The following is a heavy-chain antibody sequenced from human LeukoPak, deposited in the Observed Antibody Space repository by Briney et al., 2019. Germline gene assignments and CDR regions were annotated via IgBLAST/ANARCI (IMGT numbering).Heavy chain of an antibody. CDR3: ATVGVGNSFXFDY. D-gene: IGHD3-10*01. V-gene: IGHV3-11*04. J-gene: IGHJ4*01. Sequence: PGGSLRLSCAASGIIFSDYYMSWIRQAPGKGLEWISYISSSGSSMYYADSVKGRLTISRDNAKNSLYVQMNSLRVEDTAVHYCATVGVGNSFXFDYWGXXXVVTVSS. CDR1: GIIFSDYY. CDR2: ISSSGSSM.